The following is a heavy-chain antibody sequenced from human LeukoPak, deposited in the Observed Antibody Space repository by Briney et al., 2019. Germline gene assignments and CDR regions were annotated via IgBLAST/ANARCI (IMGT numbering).Heavy chain of an antibody. J-gene: IGHJ3*02. CDR2: ISWNSGSI. Sequence: GGSLRLSCAASGFTFDDYAMHWVRRTPGKGLEWVSGISWNSGSIGYVDSVKGRFTVSRDNAKSSLYLQMSSLRAEDTALYYCAKDSMIRAVIKSNAFDIWGQGTMVTVSS. D-gene: IGHD3-10*01. V-gene: IGHV3-9*01. CDR3: AKDSMIRAVIKSNAFDI. CDR1: GFTFDDYA.